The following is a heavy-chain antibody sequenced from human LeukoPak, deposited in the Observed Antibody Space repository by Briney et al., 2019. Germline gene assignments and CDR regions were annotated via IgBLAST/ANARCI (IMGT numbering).Heavy chain of an antibody. Sequence: GESLRLSCAASGFTFSSYSMNWVRQAPGKGLEWVSSISSSSSYIYYADSVKGRFTISRDNAKNSLYLQMNSLRAEDTAVYYCARAMAAEFDYWGQGTLVTVSS. J-gene: IGHJ4*02. CDR1: GFTFSSYS. CDR3: ARAMAAEFDY. V-gene: IGHV3-21*01. CDR2: ISSSSSYI. D-gene: IGHD3-10*01.